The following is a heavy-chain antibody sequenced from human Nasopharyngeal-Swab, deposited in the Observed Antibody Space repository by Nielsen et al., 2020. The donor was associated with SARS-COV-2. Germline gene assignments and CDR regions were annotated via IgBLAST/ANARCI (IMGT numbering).Heavy chain of an antibody. CDR1: GFTFSSYE. V-gene: IGHV3-21*04. CDR2: ISSSSSYI. D-gene: IGHD6-13*01. Sequence: GESLKIPCAASGFTFSSYEMNWVRQAPGKGLEWVSSISSSSSYIYYADSVKGRFTISRDNAKNSLYLQMNSLRAEDTAVYYCARDIGSSWTNWFDPWGQGTLVTVSS. CDR3: ARDIGSSWTNWFDP. J-gene: IGHJ5*02.